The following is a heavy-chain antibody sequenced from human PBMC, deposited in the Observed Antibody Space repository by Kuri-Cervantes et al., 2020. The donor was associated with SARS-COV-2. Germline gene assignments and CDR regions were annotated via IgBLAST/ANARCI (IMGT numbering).Heavy chain of an antibody. CDR2: ITRSSVYI. V-gene: IGHV3-21*01. CDR1: GFTFSAYT. CDR3: ARIQETTIFGVVIHLYYYMDV. D-gene: IGHD3-3*01. Sequence: GESLKISCVASGFTFSAYTLNWVRQAPGKGLEWVSSITRSSVYISYADSLKGRFTISRDNAKNSLYLQMNSLRAEDTAVYYCARIQETTIFGVVIHLYYYMDVWGKGTTVTVSS. J-gene: IGHJ6*03.